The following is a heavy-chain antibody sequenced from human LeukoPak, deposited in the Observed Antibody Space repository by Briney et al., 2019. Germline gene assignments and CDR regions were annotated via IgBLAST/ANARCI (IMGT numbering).Heavy chain of an antibody. CDR1: GGSISSYY. J-gene: IGHJ2*01. CDR3: ARDRDIYYYGSGRRYFDL. CDR2: IHTSGST. Sequence: PSETLSLTCTVSGGSISSYYWSWIRQPAGKGLEWIGRIHTSGSTNYNPSLKSRVTISVNTSKNQFSLKLSSVTAADTAVYYCARDRDIYYYGSGRRYFDLWGRGTLVTVSS. D-gene: IGHD3-10*01. V-gene: IGHV4-4*07.